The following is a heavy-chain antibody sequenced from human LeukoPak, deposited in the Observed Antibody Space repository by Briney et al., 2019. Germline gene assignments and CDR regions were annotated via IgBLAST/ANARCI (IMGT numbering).Heavy chain of an antibody. CDR2: ISAYNGNR. J-gene: IGHJ5*02. V-gene: IGHV1-18*01. CDR3: ARGFGIVGATEYWFDP. CDR1: GYTFTSYG. Sequence: ASVTVSCKASGYTFTSYGISWVRQAPGQGLEWMGWISAYNGNRNYAQKFQGRVTMTTDTSTSTAYMELRSLRSDDTAVYYCARGFGIVGATEYWFDPWGQGTLVTVSS. D-gene: IGHD1-26*01.